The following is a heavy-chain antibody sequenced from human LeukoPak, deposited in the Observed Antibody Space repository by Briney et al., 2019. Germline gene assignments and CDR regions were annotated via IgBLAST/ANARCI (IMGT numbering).Heavy chain of an antibody. V-gene: IGHV3-23*01. CDR1: GFTFSSYG. CDR2: ISGSGGST. Sequence: GGSLRLSCAASGFTFSSYGMSWVRQAPGKGLEWVSAISGSGGSTYYADSVKGRFTISRDNSKNTLYLQMNSLRAEDTAVYYCAKNEVYSGWYYYYYYMDVWGKGTTVTISS. D-gene: IGHD6-19*01. J-gene: IGHJ6*03. CDR3: AKNEVYSGWYYYYYYMDV.